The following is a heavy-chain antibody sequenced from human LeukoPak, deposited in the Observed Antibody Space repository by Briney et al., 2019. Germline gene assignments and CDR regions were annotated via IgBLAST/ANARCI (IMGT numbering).Heavy chain of an antibody. J-gene: IGHJ5*02. Sequence: ASVKVSCKVSGYTLTELSMHWVRQAPGQGLEWMGWINPNSGGTNYAQKFQGRVTMTRDTSISTAYMELSRLRSDDTAVYYCARVQLDSSSRFDPWGQGTLVTVSS. CDR2: INPNSGGT. V-gene: IGHV1-2*02. CDR3: ARVQLDSSSRFDP. CDR1: GYTLTELS. D-gene: IGHD6-13*01.